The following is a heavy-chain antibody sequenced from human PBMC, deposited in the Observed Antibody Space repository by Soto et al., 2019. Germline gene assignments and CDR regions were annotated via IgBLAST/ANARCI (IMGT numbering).Heavy chain of an antibody. D-gene: IGHD3-3*01. CDR1: GFTFSSYG. V-gene: IGHV3-30*18. Sequence: QVQLVESGGGVVQPGRSLRLSCAASGFTFSSYGMHWVRQAPGKGLEWVAVISYDGSNKYYADSVKGRFTISRDNSKNTLYLQMNSLRAEDTAVYYCAKVVTIFGVVNYMDVWGKGTTVTVSS. CDR3: AKVVTIFGVVNYMDV. CDR2: ISYDGSNK. J-gene: IGHJ6*03.